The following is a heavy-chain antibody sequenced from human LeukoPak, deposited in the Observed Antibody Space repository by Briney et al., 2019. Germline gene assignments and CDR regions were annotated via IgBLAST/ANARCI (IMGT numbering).Heavy chain of an antibody. V-gene: IGHV3-21*01. CDR3: ARDDGRFGELLYYYYYGMDV. Sequence: PGGSLRLSCAASGFTFSSYSMNWVRQAPGKGLEWVSSISISSSYIYYADSVKGRFTISRDNAKNSLYLQMNSLRAEDTAVYYCARDDGRFGELLYYYYYGMDVWGQGTTVTVSS. J-gene: IGHJ6*02. CDR2: ISISSSYI. CDR1: GFTFSSYS. D-gene: IGHD3-10*01.